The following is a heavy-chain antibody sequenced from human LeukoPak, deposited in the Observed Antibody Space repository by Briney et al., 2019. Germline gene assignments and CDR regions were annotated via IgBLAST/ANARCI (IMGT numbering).Heavy chain of an antibody. J-gene: IGHJ4*02. D-gene: IGHD3-22*01. Sequence: ASVKVSCKASVYTFTSYAMHWVRQAPGQRLEWMGWINAGNGNTKYSQKFQGRVTITRDTSASTAYMELSSLRSEDTAVYYCAREYYYDSTAAPSDYWGQGTLVTVSS. CDR3: AREYYYDSTAAPSDY. CDR2: INAGNGNT. CDR1: VYTFTSYA. V-gene: IGHV1-3*01.